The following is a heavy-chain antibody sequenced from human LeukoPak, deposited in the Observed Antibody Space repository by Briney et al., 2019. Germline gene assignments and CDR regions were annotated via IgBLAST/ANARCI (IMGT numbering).Heavy chain of an antibody. CDR1: GGSFSGYY. CDR3: ARWARYSSGWYPHYYYYYGMDV. D-gene: IGHD6-19*01. Sequence: PSETLSLTCAVYGGSFSGYYWSWIRQPPGKGLEWIGEINHGGSTNYNPSLKSRVTISVDTSKNQFSLKLSSVTAADTAVYYCARWARYSSGWYPHYYYYYGMDVWGQGTTVTVSS. V-gene: IGHV4-34*01. CDR2: INHGGST. J-gene: IGHJ6*02.